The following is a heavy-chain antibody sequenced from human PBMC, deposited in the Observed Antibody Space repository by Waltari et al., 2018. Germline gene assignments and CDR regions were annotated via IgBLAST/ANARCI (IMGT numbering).Heavy chain of an antibody. CDR3: ARDRAIFAH. CDR2: IYYSGST. V-gene: IGHV4-59*11. J-gene: IGHJ4*02. Sequence: QVQLQESGPGLVKPSETLSLTCTVSGGPISSHYWSWIRQPPGKGLEWIGYIYYSGSTNYNPSLKSRVTISVDTSKNQFSLKLSSVTAADTAVYYCARDRAIFAHWGQGTLVTVSS. D-gene: IGHD3-3*01. CDR1: GGPISSHY.